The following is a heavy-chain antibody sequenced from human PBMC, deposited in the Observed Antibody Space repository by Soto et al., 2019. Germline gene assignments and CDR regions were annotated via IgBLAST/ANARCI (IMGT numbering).Heavy chain of an antibody. J-gene: IGHJ5*02. CDR1: GFTFTRSA. V-gene: IGHV1-58*01. CDR3: AADPRGMIVGFDP. D-gene: IGHD3-22*01. Sequence: QMQLVQSGPEVKKPGTSVKVSCKTSGFTFTRSALQWVRQARGQRLEWIGWIVVGSGDTNYAQKFQERVTITRDMSTSTAYMELSSLRSEDTAVYYCAADPRGMIVGFDPWGQGTLVTVSS. CDR2: IVVGSGDT.